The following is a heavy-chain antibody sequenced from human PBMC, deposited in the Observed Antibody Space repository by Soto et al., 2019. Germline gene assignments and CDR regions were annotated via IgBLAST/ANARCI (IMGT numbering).Heavy chain of an antibody. D-gene: IGHD1-26*01. Sequence: GGSLRLSCAASGFIVSTSYMNWVRQAPGKGLEWVSVIYTGGGAYYADSVKGRFTISRDDSKNTVYLQMNSLRAEDTAVYYCARDSYSVYWGQGTLVTVSS. J-gene: IGHJ4*02. CDR1: GFIVSTSY. CDR3: ARDSYSVY. V-gene: IGHV3-66*01. CDR2: IYTGGGA.